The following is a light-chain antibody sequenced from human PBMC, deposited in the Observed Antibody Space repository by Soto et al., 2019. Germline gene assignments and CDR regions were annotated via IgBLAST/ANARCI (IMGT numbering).Light chain of an antibody. Sequence: ETVLTQSPGTLSLSPGERATLSCRASQTIRSNYLAWYRQTPGQAPRLLIYGASNRATGIADRFSGSGSGTDFTLIISRLEPEDFALYYCQQYGSSPWTFGQVTKVAIK. V-gene: IGKV3-20*01. CDR2: GAS. CDR3: QQYGSSPWT. CDR1: QTIRSNY. J-gene: IGKJ1*01.